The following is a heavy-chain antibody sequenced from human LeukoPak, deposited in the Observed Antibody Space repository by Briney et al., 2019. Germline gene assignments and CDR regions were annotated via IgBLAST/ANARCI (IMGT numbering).Heavy chain of an antibody. CDR1: GYTGIELS. Sequence: ASVKVSCKVSGYTGIELSMHWVRQAPGKGLEWMGWISAYNGNTNYAQKLQGRVTMTTDTSTSTAYMELRSLRSDDTAVYYCARRYYDILTEDYWGQGTLVTVSS. V-gene: IGHV1-18*01. J-gene: IGHJ4*02. CDR2: ISAYNGNT. CDR3: ARRYYDILTEDY. D-gene: IGHD3-9*01.